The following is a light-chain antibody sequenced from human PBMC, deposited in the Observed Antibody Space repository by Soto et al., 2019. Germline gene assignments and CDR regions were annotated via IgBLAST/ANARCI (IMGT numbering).Light chain of an antibody. CDR1: SSNIGSNY. V-gene: IGLV1-47*01. CDR3: AAWDDSLSGLWV. J-gene: IGLJ3*02. CDR2: RNN. Sequence: QSVLTQPPSASGTPGQRVTISCSGSSSNIGSNYVYWYQQLPGTAPKLLIYRNNQRPSGVPDRFSGSKSGTSASLAISGLXXXXXXDYYCAAWDDSLSGLWVFGGGTKLTVL.